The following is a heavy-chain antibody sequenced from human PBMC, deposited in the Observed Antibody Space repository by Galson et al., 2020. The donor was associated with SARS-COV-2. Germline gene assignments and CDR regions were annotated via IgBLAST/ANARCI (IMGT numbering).Heavy chain of an antibody. D-gene: IGHD2-8*02. J-gene: IGHJ6*03. CDR3: ARGDQGYCTGHNCYKFGSRYMAV. CDR2: INPNGGNT. CDR1: GYTFTGYY. V-gene: IGHV1-2*02. Sequence: ASVKVSCKASGYTFTGYYMHWVRQAPGQGLEWMGWINPNGGNTHYAQNFQGRVTMTRDTSITTAYMELSRLRSDDRAVYYCARGDQGYCTGHNCYKFGSRYMAVWGKGTTVTVSS.